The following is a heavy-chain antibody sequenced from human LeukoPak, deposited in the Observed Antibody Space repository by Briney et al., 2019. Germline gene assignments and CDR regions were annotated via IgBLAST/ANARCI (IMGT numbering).Heavy chain of an antibody. Sequence: PGGSLRLSCAASGFTFDDYAMHWVRQAPGKGLEWVSGISWNSGSIGYADSVKGRFTISRDNAKNSLYLQMNSLRAEDTAVYYCAKVRLGELSLYWGQGTLVTVSS. V-gene: IGHV3-9*01. D-gene: IGHD3-16*02. J-gene: IGHJ4*02. CDR2: ISWNSGSI. CDR3: AKVRLGELSLY. CDR1: GFTFDDYA.